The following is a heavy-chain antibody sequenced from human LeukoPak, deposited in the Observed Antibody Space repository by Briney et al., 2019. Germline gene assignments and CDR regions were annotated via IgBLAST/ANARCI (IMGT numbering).Heavy chain of an antibody. CDR1: GGSIRSGTDY. CDR3: ARAESYNWFDP. J-gene: IGHJ5*02. V-gene: IGHV4-61*09. D-gene: IGHD3-16*02. CDR2: IYYSGST. Sequence: PSQTLSLTCTVSGGSIRSGTDYWSWIRQPAGKGLEWIGYIYYSGSTNYNPSLKSRVTISVDRSKNQFSLKLSSVTAADTAVYYCARAESYNWFDPWGQGTLVTVSS.